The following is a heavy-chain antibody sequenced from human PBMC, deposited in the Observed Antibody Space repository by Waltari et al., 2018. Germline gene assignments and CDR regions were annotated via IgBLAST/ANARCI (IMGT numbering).Heavy chain of an antibody. CDR2: ISGSGGST. D-gene: IGHD2-21*02. V-gene: IGHV3-23*01. Sequence: EVQLLESGGGLVQPGGSLRLSCAASGFTFSSYAMRWVRQAPGKGLEWVSAISGSGGSTYYADSVKGRFTISRDNSKNTLYLQMNSLRAEDTAVYYCAKDYGGNSKPYYFDYWGQGTLVTVSS. CDR1: GFTFSSYA. CDR3: AKDYGGNSKPYYFDY. J-gene: IGHJ4*02.